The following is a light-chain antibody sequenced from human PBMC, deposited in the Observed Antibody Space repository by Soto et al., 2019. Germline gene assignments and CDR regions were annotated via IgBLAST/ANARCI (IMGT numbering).Light chain of an antibody. J-gene: IGKJ2*01. Sequence: ELGLTQSPSTLSLSPGERATLYCSARQSVDINLAWFQQKPGQAPRLLIYDASDRAAGIPSRFSGSGSGTDFTLTISSLEPEDFAGYYCQQRSSWPPVYTFGQGNQLEI. CDR3: QQRSSWPPVYT. CDR1: QSVDIN. V-gene: IGKV3-11*01. CDR2: DAS.